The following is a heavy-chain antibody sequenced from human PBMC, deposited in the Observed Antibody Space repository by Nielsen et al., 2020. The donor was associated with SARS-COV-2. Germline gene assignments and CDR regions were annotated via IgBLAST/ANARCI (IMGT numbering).Heavy chain of an antibody. CDR3: AKVAELFGEDAFDI. D-gene: IGHD3-10*02. V-gene: IGHV3-9*01. J-gene: IGHJ3*02. Sequence: GGSLRLSCAASGFTFDVYAMHWVRQAPGKGLEWVSGISWNSGSIGYADSVKGRFTISRDNAKNSLYLQMNSLRAEDTALYYCAKVAELFGEDAFDIWGQGTMVTVSS. CDR1: GFTFDVYA. CDR2: ISWNSGSI.